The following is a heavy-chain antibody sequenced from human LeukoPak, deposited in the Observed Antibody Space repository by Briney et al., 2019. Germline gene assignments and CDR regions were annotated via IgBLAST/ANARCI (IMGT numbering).Heavy chain of an antibody. V-gene: IGHV3-66*01. D-gene: IGHD3-10*01. CDR1: GFTVSSNY. CDR3: ASSPFSHYGSLN. Sequence: GGSLRLSCAASGFTVSSNYMSWVRQAPGKGLEWVSTIYSGGSTYHADSVKDRFTISRDNSKNTLYLQMHSLRAEDTAVYYCASSPFSHYGSLNWGQGTLVTVSS. J-gene: IGHJ4*02. CDR2: IYSGGST.